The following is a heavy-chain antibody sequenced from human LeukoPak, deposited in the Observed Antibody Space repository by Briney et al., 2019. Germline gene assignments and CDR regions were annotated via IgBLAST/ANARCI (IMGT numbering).Heavy chain of an antibody. Sequence: GESLKISCKGSGYSFTSYWIGWVRQMPGEGLEWMVIIYPGDSDTRYSPSFQGQVTISADKSISTAYLQWSSLKASDTAMYYCARAYYYDSSGYLYYFDYWGQGTLVTVSS. CDR1: GYSFTSYW. CDR2: IYPGDSDT. D-gene: IGHD3-22*01. CDR3: ARAYYYDSSGYLYYFDY. V-gene: IGHV5-51*01. J-gene: IGHJ4*02.